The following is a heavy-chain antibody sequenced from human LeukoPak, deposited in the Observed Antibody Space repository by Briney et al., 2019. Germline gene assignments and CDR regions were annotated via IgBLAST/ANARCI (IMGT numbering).Heavy chain of an antibody. CDR2: IYYSGST. V-gene: IGHV4-59*01. CDR1: GASISSNW. D-gene: IGHD3-3*01. J-gene: IGHJ5*02. Sequence: PSGTLSLTRAVSGASISSNWWNWVRQPPGKGLEWIGYIYYSGSTNYNPSLKSRVTISVDTSKNQFSLKLSSVTAADTAVYYCAREVRFLEDTNWFDPWGQGTLVTVSS. CDR3: AREVRFLEDTNWFDP.